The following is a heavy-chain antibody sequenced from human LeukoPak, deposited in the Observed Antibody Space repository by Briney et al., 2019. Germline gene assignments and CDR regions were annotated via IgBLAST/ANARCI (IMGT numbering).Heavy chain of an antibody. CDR2: INHSGST. J-gene: IGHJ3*02. CDR1: GGSFSVYY. V-gene: IGHV4-34*01. D-gene: IGHD2/OR15-2a*01. Sequence: SETLSLTCSVYGGSFSVYYWRWIRHPPGRGLEWSGEINHSGSTNYNPSLNSRVTISVDTSKNQFSLKLSSVTAADTAVYYCARGPDFYVFDAFDIWGQGTMVTVSS. CDR3: ARGPDFYVFDAFDI.